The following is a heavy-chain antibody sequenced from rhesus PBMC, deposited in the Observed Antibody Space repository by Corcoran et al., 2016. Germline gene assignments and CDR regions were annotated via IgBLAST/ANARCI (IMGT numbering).Heavy chain of an antibody. V-gene: IGHV3-38*01. Sequence: EVKLAESGGGLVQPGGSLRLSCAASGFTFSDHSLDWVRQAPGKGLVWVGRIRNKAKSYTTENAASVKGRFTISRDDSKNTLYLQMSSLKTEDTAVYYCTRARGAYHSGYYDYWGQGVLVAVSS. CDR3: TRARGAYHSGYYDY. CDR1: GFTFSDHS. D-gene: IGHD3-28*01. CDR2: IRNKAKSYTT. J-gene: IGHJ4*01.